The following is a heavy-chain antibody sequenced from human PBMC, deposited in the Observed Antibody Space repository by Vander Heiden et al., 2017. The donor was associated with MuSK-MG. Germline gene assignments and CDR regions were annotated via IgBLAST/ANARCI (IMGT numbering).Heavy chain of an antibody. V-gene: IGHV3-23*01. Sequence: EVQLLESGGGLVQPGGSLRLSCAASGFTFSSYAMSWVRQAPGKGLEWVSAISGSGGSTYYADSVKGRFTISRDNSKNTLYLQMNSLRAEDTAVYYCAKDLGVSSYYYDSSGYDYWGQGTLVTVSS. J-gene: IGHJ4*02. CDR1: GFTFSSYA. D-gene: IGHD3-22*01. CDR2: ISGSGGST. CDR3: AKDLGVSSYYYDSSGYDY.